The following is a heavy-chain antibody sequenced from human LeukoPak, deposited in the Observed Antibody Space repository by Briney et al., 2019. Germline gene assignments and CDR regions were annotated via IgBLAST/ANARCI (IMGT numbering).Heavy chain of an antibody. D-gene: IGHD1-26*01. V-gene: IGHV3-11*05. J-gene: IGHJ4*02. Sequence: GGSLRLSCAACGFTFSDYYKSWIRQAPGKGLEWVSYISSSSSYTNYADSVKGRFTISRDNAKNSLYLQMNSLRAEDTAVYYCARGPGRIVGATVDYWGQGTLVTVSS. CDR1: GFTFSDYY. CDR2: ISSSSSYT. CDR3: ARGPGRIVGATVDY.